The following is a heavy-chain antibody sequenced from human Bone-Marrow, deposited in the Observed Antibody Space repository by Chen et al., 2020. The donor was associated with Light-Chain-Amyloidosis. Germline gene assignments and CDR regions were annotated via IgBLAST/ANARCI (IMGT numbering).Heavy chain of an antibody. V-gene: IGHV3-23*01. J-gene: IGHJ4*02. CDR3: TRKGGYFDF. D-gene: IGHD3-10*01. Sequence: QPXGSLRLSCATSGXNFSSFGMSWVRQAPGKGLEWVSTVSGSTVSTXXXXXXXXXXXXXXXXXXXXXXXXXXXXXAGDTAVYFCTRKGGYFDFWGQGSLVTVSS. CDR2: VSGSTVST. CDR1: GXNFSSFG.